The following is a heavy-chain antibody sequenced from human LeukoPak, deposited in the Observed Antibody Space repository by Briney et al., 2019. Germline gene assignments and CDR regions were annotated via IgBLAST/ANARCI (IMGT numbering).Heavy chain of an antibody. CDR1: GFTFSSYW. CDR2: IKQDGSEE. Sequence: GGSLRLSCAASGFTFSSYWMSWVRQAPGKGLEWVANIKQDGSEEVYVDSVKGRFTISRDNARNSLFLQMNTLRAEDTAVYYCARDPYSSTWSYGMDVWGQGTTVTVSS. CDR3: ARDPYSSTWSYGMDV. D-gene: IGHD6-6*01. V-gene: IGHV3-7*05. J-gene: IGHJ6*02.